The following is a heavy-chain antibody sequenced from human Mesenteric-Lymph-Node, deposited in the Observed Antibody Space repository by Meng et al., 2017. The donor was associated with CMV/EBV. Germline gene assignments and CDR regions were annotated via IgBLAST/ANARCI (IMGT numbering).Heavy chain of an antibody. D-gene: IGHD5-24*01. CDR3: ARRDGEDYYYYYGMDV. CDR1: DYSFTSYG. V-gene: IGHV1-2*02. CDR2: ISPNSGGVT. J-gene: IGHJ6*02. Sequence: ASVKVSCKASDYSFTSYGVSWIRQAPGQGLEWMGWISPNSGGVTHYAQKFQGRVTMTRDTSISTAYMELSRLRSDDTAVYYCARRDGEDYYYYYGMDVWGQGTTVTVSS.